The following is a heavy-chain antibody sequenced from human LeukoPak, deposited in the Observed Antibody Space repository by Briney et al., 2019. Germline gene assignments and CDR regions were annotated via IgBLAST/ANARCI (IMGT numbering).Heavy chain of an antibody. CDR1: GYTFTVYY. J-gene: IGHJ4*02. D-gene: IGHD2-15*01. CDR3: ARDLPKYCSGGSCYRHDY. V-gene: IGHV1-2*02. CDR2: IIPNSGGT. Sequence: ASVKVSCKASGYTFTVYYMRWVRQAPGQGLEWIGCIIPNSGGTNYAQKFQGRVTMTRDTSISTAYMELSRLRSDDTAVYYCARDLPKYCSGGSCYRHDYWGQGTLVTVSS.